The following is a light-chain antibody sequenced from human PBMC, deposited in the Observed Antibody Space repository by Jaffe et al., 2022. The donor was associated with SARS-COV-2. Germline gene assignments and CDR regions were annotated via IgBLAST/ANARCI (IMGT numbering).Light chain of an antibody. CDR1: QSISSY. V-gene: IGKV1-39*01. CDR2: ATS. J-gene: IGKJ4*01. CDR3: QQSYSTPPT. Sequence: DIQMTQSPSSLSASVGDRVTITCRASQSISSYLNWYQQKPGKAPKLLISATSSFQSGVPSRFSGSGSGTDFTLTISSLQPEDFATYYCQQSYSTPPTFGGGTKVEIK.